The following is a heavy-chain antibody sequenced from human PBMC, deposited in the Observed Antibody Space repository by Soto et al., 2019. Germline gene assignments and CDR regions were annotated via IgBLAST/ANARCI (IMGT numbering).Heavy chain of an antibody. D-gene: IGHD3-10*01. V-gene: IGHV3-64*01. J-gene: IGHJ4*02. CDR2: IISSGVDT. Sequence: EVQLVESGGGLVQPGGSLRLSCAASGFTFSMYAMHWVRQAPGKGLEYVSAIISSGVDTYYANSVKGRFTISRDNSKNTLYLQMGRLRAEDMAVYYCARARDYGSGKYYNDYWGQGILVTVSS. CDR1: GFTFSMYA. CDR3: ARARDYGSGKYYNDY.